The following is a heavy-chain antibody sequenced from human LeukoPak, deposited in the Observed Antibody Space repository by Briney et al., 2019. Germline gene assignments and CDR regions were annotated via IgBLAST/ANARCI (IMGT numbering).Heavy chain of an antibody. D-gene: IGHD3-9*01. Sequence: PPETLSLTCTVSGGFINSYYWSWIRQPAGKGLEWIGRVYTSGITNYNPSLKSRITMPVDTSKNQFSLKLTSVTVADTAVYYCARHNGFDRGYYYYMDVWGKGTTVTVSS. J-gene: IGHJ6*03. CDR3: ARHNGFDRGYYYYMDV. CDR1: GGFINSYY. V-gene: IGHV4-4*07. CDR2: VYTSGIT.